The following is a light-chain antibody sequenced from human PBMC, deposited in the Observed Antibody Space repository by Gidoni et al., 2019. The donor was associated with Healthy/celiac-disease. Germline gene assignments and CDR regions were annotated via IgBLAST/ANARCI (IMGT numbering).Light chain of an antibody. J-gene: IGKJ2*01. CDR1: QGISSW. V-gene: IGKV1-12*01. Sequence: DIQMTPSPSSVSASVGDRVTITCRASQGISSWLAGYQQKPGKAPKLLIYAASSLQSGVPSRFSGRGSWTDFTLTISSLQPEDCATYDCQQANSFPPYTFGQXTKLEIK. CDR2: AAS. CDR3: QQANSFPPYT.